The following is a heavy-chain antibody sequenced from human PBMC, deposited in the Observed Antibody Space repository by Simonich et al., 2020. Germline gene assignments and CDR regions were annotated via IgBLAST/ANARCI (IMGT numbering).Heavy chain of an antibody. D-gene: IGHD7-27*01. J-gene: IGHJ6*03. CDR1: GYTFTGYY. V-gene: IGHV1-2*02. CDR3: ARGALTGDYYYMDV. Sequence: QVQLVQSGAEVKKPGASVKVSCKASGYTFTGYYVHWVRQAPGKGLGWMEGINPTSGGTNSAQKFQGRVTMTRDTSISTAYMELSRLRSDDTAVYYCARGALTGDYYYMDVWGKGTTVTVSS. CDR2: INPTSGGT.